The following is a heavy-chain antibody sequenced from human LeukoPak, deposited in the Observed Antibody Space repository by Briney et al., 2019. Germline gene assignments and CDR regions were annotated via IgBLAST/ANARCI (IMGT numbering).Heavy chain of an antibody. Sequence: GGSLRLSCAASGFTFSSYGMHWVRQAPGKGLEWVAVIWYDGSNKYYADSVKGRFTISRDNSKNTLYLQMNSLRAEDTAVYYCVKSEKKYAWFDPWGQGTLVTVSS. D-gene: IGHD2-8*01. CDR1: GFTFSSYG. V-gene: IGHV3-33*06. CDR3: VKSEKKYAWFDP. J-gene: IGHJ5*02. CDR2: IWYDGSNK.